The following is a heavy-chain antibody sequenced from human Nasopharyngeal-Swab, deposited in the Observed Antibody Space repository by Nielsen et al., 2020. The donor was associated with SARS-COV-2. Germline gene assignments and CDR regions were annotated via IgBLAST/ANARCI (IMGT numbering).Heavy chain of an antibody. Sequence: GESLKISCAASGFTFSSFGMHWVRQAPGKGLEWVAFIAHDASNEYYGDSVKGRFSISRGSSKNTLYLQMDSLRGEDTAVYHCARDAPAHYGAFYWGRGTLVTVSS. CDR2: IAHDASNE. CDR3: ARDAPAHYGAFY. V-gene: IGHV3-30*03. D-gene: IGHD4-17*01. CDR1: GFTFSSFG. J-gene: IGHJ4*02.